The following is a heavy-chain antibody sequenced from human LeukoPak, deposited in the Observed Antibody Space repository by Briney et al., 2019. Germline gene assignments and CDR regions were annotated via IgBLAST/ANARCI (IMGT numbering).Heavy chain of an antibody. V-gene: IGHV4-61*02. CDR2: IYTSGST. CDR3: ARDRGGGYRPYFDY. J-gene: IGHJ4*02. Sequence: SQTLSLTCTVSGGSISSGSYYWSWIRQPAGKGLEWIGRIYTSGSTNYNPSLKSRVTISVDTSKNQFSLKLSSVTAADTAVYYCARDRGGGYRPYFDYWGQGTLVTVSS. CDR1: GGSISSGSYY. D-gene: IGHD1-26*01.